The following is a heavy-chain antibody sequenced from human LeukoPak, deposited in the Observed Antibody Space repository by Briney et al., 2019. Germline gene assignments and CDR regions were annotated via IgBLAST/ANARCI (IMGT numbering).Heavy chain of an antibody. Sequence: ASVTVSCKASVFTFTDHYMHGVQQAPGQGLEWMGWINGKRGDTNYAQNFQDRVTMTRDTSTSTVYMELSRLTVDDTAVYYCARDHDWGVDYWGQGTLVTVSS. CDR1: VFTFTDHY. V-gene: IGHV1-2*02. J-gene: IGHJ4*02. CDR2: INGKRGDT. CDR3: ARDHDWGVDY. D-gene: IGHD7-27*01.